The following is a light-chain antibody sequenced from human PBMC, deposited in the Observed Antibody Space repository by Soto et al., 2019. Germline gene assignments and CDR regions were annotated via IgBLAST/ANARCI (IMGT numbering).Light chain of an antibody. Sequence: DLQMTQSPSSLSASVGDRVTITCRASQFISNWLAWYQQKPETAPKSLIFGASTLQSGVPSRFSGSGFGTYLTLTINGLQPEDFATYFCQQYNSYPLTFGGGTKVEI. J-gene: IGKJ4*01. CDR2: GAS. CDR1: QFISNW. CDR3: QQYNSYPLT. V-gene: IGKV1D-16*01.